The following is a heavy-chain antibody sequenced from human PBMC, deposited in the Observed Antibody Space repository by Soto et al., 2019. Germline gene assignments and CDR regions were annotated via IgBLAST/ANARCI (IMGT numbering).Heavy chain of an antibody. CDR3: ARRVRYYWYFDL. CDR1: GFTVSSNS. CDR2: IYSGGST. J-gene: IGHJ2*01. Sequence: EVQLVESGGGLVQPGGSLRLSCAASGFTVSSNSMSWVRQAPGKGLEWVSVIYSGGSTYYADSVKGRFTISRDNSKNTLYLQMNSLRAEDTAVYYCARRVRYYWYFDLWGRGTLVTVSS. V-gene: IGHV3-66*01. D-gene: IGHD1-20*01.